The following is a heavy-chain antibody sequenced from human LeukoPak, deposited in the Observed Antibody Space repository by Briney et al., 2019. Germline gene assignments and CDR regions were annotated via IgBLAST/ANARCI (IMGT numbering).Heavy chain of an antibody. J-gene: IGHJ1*01. CDR1: GFTFSAYA. CDR3: ARARTGSYYSTFEH. CDR2: ISYGETNY. Sequence: PGGSLRLSCTVSGFTFSAYAMHWVRQAPGKGLEWVAVISYGETNYYYAESVKGRFSISRDDSKNTLVLQMNSLTTEDTGVYYCARARTGSYYSTFEHWGPGTLVSVSS. V-gene: IGHV3-30*04. D-gene: IGHD3-10*01.